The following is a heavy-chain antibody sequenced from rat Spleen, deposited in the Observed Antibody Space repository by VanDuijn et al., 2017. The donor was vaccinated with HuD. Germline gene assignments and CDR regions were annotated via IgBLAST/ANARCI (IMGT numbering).Heavy chain of an antibody. CDR1: GFTFSDYY. CDR2: ISYDGSST. J-gene: IGHJ1*01. D-gene: IGHD3-4*01. CDR3: ARHPNLYWYFDF. Sequence: EVQLVESDGGLVQPGRSLKLSCAASGFTFSDYYMAWVRQAPTKGLEWVATISYDGSSTYYRDSVKGRFTISRDNAKSTLYLQMDSLRSEDTATYYCARHPNLYWYFDFWGPGTMVTVSS. V-gene: IGHV5-29*01.